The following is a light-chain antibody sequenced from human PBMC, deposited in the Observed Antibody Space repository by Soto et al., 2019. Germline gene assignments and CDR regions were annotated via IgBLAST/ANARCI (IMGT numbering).Light chain of an antibody. Sequence: QSVLTQPASVSGSPGQSITISCTGTNSDVGGFNYVSWYQQHPVKAPKLIIFEVTDRPSGVSNRFSGSKSGNTASLTISGLQSEDEAEYYCCSYTSRSTLVFGGGTKLTVL. CDR2: EVT. J-gene: IGLJ2*01. CDR1: NSDVGGFNY. CDR3: CSYTSRSTLV. V-gene: IGLV2-14*01.